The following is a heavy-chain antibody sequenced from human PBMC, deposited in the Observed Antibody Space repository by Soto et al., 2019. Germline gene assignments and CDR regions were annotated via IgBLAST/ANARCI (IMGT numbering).Heavy chain of an antibody. CDR2: IIPLFGTT. V-gene: IGHV1-69*13. Sequence: SVKVSCKASGGTFSAYYIDWVRQAPGQGLEWMGWIIPLFGTTKYAQNFQGRITITADASTSTAYMELCSLRSQDTAVYYCADVADYESSGYACSSWGQGTLVTVSS. CDR3: ADVADYESSGYACSS. D-gene: IGHD3-22*01. J-gene: IGHJ4*02. CDR1: GGTFSAYY.